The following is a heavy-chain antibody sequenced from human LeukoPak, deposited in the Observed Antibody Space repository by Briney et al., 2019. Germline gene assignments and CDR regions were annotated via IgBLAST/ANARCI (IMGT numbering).Heavy chain of an antibody. Sequence: ASVKVSCKASGYTFTSYGISWVRQAPGQGLEWMGWMNPKSGNTGYMQNFQGRVTMTRDTATSTAYMELSSLRSEDTAVYYCARVAGAIDYWGQGTLVTVSS. D-gene: IGHD2-8*02. J-gene: IGHJ4*02. CDR1: GYTFTSYG. CDR3: ARVAGAIDY. V-gene: IGHV1-8*02. CDR2: MNPKSGNT.